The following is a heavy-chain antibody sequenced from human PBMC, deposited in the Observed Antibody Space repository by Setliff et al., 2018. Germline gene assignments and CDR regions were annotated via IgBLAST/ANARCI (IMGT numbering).Heavy chain of an antibody. CDR1: GDSISSGSYY. Sequence: SETLSLTCTVSGDSISSGSYYWTWIRQPAGKGLEWIGHFHTGGSTNYNRSLRSRVSISVDTSKNQFSLKLSSVTAADTATYYCARTGPTVTFFRVLVISWWDPWGQGSLVTVS. D-gene: IGHD3-3*01. J-gene: IGHJ5*02. CDR2: FHTGGST. CDR3: ARTGPTVTFFRVLVISWWDP. V-gene: IGHV4-61*09.